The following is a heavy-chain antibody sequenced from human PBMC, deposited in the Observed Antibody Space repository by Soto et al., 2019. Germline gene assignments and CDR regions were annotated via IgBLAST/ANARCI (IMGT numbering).Heavy chain of an antibody. V-gene: IGHV4-34*01. J-gene: IGHJ4*02. Sequence: SETLSLTCAVYGGSFSGYYWSWIRQPPGKGLEWIGEINHSGSTNYNPSLKSRVTISVDTSKNQFSLKLSSVTAADTAVYYCARGLQVSPYYYGSGSYYNVGPNDYWGQGTLVTVSS. D-gene: IGHD3-10*01. CDR3: ARGLQVSPYYYGSGSYYNVGPNDY. CDR1: GGSFSGYY. CDR2: INHSGST.